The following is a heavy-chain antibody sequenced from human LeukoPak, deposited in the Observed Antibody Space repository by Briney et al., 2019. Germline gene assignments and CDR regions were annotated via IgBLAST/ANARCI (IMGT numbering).Heavy chain of an antibody. V-gene: IGHV3-49*04. CDR3: TRERALDY. Sequence: GGSLRLSCTASGFTFGDYAMSWVRQAPGKGLEWVGFIRSKAYGGTTEYAAPVKGRFTISRDDSKSIAYLQMNSLKTEDTAVYYCTRERALDYWGQGTLVTVSS. J-gene: IGHJ4*02. CDR1: GFTFGDYA. CDR2: IRSKAYGGTT.